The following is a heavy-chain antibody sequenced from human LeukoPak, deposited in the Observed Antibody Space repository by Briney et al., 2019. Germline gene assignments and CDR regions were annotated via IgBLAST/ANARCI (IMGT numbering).Heavy chain of an antibody. CDR1: GFTFSSYS. Sequence: GGSLRLSCAASGFTFSSYSMNWVRQAPGKGLEWVSSISSGSSYIYYADSVKGRFTISRDNAKNSLYLQMNSLRAEDTAVYYCARVRAAKYAFDIWGQGTMVTVSS. D-gene: IGHD5-18*01. J-gene: IGHJ3*02. CDR2: ISSGSSYI. CDR3: ARVRAAKYAFDI. V-gene: IGHV3-21*01.